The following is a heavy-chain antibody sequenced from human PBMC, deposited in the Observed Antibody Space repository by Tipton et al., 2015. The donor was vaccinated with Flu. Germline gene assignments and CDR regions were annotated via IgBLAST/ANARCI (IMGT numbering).Heavy chain of an antibody. D-gene: IGHD1-26*01. CDR3: ATVSSYYFFFDY. J-gene: IGHJ4*02. V-gene: IGHV4-39*07. CDR1: GGSISSSSYH. Sequence: TLSLTCTVSGGSISSSSYHWAWIRQPPGKGLEWIGSIYYTGNTYHTPSLESRVSISADTSKRQFSLKLTSVTAADTAVYYCATVSSYYFFFDYWGQGTLVTVSS. CDR2: IYYTGNT.